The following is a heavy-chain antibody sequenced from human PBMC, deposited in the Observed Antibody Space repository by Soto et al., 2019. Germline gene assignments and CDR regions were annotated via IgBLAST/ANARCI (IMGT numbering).Heavy chain of an antibody. CDR2: VDHRGST. CDR1: GESFSGYY. J-gene: IGHJ6*02. D-gene: IGHD3-3*01. CDR3: ARYEYGNSLYDVDV. Sequence: QVHLQQRGAGLLKPSETLSLNCVVSGESFSGYYWSWIRQTPGMGLEWIGEVDHRGSTTCNPSLKHRASISIDPAKNLFSLELTSVTAADTAIYFCARYEYGNSLYDVDVWGQGTRVTVSS. V-gene: IGHV4-34*02.